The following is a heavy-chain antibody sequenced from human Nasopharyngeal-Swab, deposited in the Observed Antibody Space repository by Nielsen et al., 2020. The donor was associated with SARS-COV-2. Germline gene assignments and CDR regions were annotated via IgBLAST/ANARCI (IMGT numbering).Heavy chain of an antibody. Sequence: GGSLRLSCAASGFTLSSHWMHWVRQVPGKGLVWVSRIDTDGSTTDHADSVKGRFTISRDNAKNTLYLQMNNLRAEDTALYYCARDVAGADSAWGQGTLVTVSS. V-gene: IGHV3-74*01. CDR3: ARDVAGADSA. J-gene: IGHJ5*02. CDR1: GFTLSSHW. CDR2: IDTDGSTT. D-gene: IGHD2-21*01.